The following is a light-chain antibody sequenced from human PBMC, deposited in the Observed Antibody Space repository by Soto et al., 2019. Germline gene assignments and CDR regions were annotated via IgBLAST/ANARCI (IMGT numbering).Light chain of an antibody. V-gene: IGKV1-9*01. CDR2: AAS. CDR1: QGITSY. Sequence: DIQLTQSPSFLSPSVGDRVTITCRASQGITSYLAWYQQKPGKAPKLLIYAASTLQAGVPSRLSGSGSGTEFNLTISSLQPEDFATYYCQQLNSYRYSFGQGTKLEIK. J-gene: IGKJ2*01. CDR3: QQLNSYRYS.